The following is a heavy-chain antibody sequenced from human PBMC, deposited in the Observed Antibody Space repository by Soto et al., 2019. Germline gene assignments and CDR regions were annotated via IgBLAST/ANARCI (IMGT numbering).Heavy chain of an antibody. D-gene: IGHD3-22*01. CDR2: IDPRAGST. Sequence: QVQLVQSGAEVKKPGASVKVSCKASGYTFTTYYMHWIRQAPGQGLEWMGSIDPRAGSTSHAQKFQGRVTMTRDTSTSPVYMDLRSLRSEDTAVYYCARAGYYDSSGYDGFDIWGQGTMVTVSS. CDR3: ARAGYYDSSGYDGFDI. V-gene: IGHV1-46*01. CDR1: GYTFTTYY. J-gene: IGHJ3*02.